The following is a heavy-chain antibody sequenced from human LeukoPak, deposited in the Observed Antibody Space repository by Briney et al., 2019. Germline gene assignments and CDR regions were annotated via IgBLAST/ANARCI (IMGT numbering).Heavy chain of an antibody. CDR3: ARGNYYDSSGHYPLW. CDR2: INHSGST. Sequence: PSETLSLTCAVYGGSFSGYYWSWIRQPPGKGLEWIGEINHSGSTNNNPSLKSRVTISVDTSKNQFSLKLSSVTAADTAMYYCARGNYYDSSGHYPLWGGQGTLVTVSS. V-gene: IGHV4-34*01. J-gene: IGHJ4*02. D-gene: IGHD3-22*01. CDR1: GGSFSGYY.